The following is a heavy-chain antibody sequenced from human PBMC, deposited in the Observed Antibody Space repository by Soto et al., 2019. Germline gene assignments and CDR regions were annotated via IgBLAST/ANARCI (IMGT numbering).Heavy chain of an antibody. CDR3: AIGRTLPTPHDY. CDR2: INAGNGNT. CDR1: GYTFTSYA. D-gene: IGHD1-1*01. V-gene: IGHV1-3*01. J-gene: IGHJ4*02. Sequence: ASVKVSCKASGYTFTSYAMHWVRQAPGQRLEWMGWINAGNGNTKYSQKFQGRVTITRDTSASTAYMELSSLRSEDTAVYYCAIGRTLPTPHDYCGQGTLVTVSS.